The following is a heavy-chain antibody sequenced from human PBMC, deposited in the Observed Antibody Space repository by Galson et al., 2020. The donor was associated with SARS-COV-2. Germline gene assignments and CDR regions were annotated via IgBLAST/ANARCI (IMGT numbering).Heavy chain of an antibody. Sequence: GGSLRLSCVASGFTFSNSWMHVLRQPPEKGLVWVSRINTDGSYTSYAGPVRGRFNIYRDNAKDTLYLQMNSLRAEDTAVYYCARGKDCGGGRCNGYYYYGMDVWGQGTTVTVSS. V-gene: IGHV3-74*01. D-gene: IGHD2-15*01. J-gene: IGHJ6*02. CDR1: GFTFSNSW. CDR3: ARGKDCGGGRCNGYYYYGMDV. CDR2: INTDGSYT.